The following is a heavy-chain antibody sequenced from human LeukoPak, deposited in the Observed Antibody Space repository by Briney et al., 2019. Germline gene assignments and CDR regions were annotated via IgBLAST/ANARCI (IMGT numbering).Heavy chain of an antibody. CDR2: IYYSGST. CDR1: GGSISSYY. CDR3: ARVRGSGWYLDL. Sequence: SETLSLTCTVSGGSISSYYWSWIRQPPGKGLEWIGYIYYSGSTNYNPSLKSRVTISVDTSKNQFSLKLSSVTAADTAVYYCARVRGSGWYLDLWGRGTLVTVSS. J-gene: IGHJ2*01. V-gene: IGHV4-59*01.